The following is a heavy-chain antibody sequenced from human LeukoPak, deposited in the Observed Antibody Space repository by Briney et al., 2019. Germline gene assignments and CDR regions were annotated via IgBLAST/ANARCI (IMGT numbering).Heavy chain of an antibody. CDR1: GDSISSSTYY. Sequence: SETLSLTCTVSGDSISSSTYYWGWIRQPPGKGLEWIGYIYYSGITNYNPSLKSRVTISIDTSNNQFSLKLSSVTAADTAVYYCASTPWGRFDCWGQGTLVTVSS. V-gene: IGHV4-61*05. CDR2: IYYSGIT. D-gene: IGHD7-27*01. CDR3: ASTPWGRFDC. J-gene: IGHJ5*01.